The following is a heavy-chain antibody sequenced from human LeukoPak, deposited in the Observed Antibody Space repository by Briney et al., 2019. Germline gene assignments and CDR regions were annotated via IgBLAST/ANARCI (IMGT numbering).Heavy chain of an antibody. D-gene: IGHD1-26*01. V-gene: IGHV1-2*02. J-gene: IGHJ3*02. CDR3: ARVKRVGAADAFDI. Sequence: ASVKVSCKASGYTFIGYYMHWVRQAPGQGLEWMGWINPNSGGTNYAQKFQGRVTMTRDTSISTAYMELSRLRSDDTAVYYCARVKRVGAADAFDIWGQGTMVTVSS. CDR2: INPNSGGT. CDR1: GYTFIGYY.